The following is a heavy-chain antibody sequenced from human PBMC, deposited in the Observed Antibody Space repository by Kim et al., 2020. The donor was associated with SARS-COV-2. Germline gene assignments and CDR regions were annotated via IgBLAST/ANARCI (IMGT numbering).Heavy chain of an antibody. J-gene: IGHJ4*02. CDR3: DASDY. Sequence: ISENDRNTHNADSVKGRFTISGDNSMNTLYLQINSVRAEDTAVYYCDASDYWGQGTLVTVSS. CDR2: ISENDRNT. V-gene: IGHV3-23*01.